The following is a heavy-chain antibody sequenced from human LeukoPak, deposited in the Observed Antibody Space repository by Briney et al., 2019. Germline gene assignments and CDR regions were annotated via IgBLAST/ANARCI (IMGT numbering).Heavy chain of an antibody. J-gene: IGHJ3*02. D-gene: IGHD6-13*01. CDR3: ARDYSSSSGKHAFDI. Sequence: GGSLRLSCAASGFSFSSYSMNWVRQAPGKGLEWVSSITSNSDSIYYANSVRGRFTISRDNAKNSLYLQMNSLRAEDTAVYYCARDYSSSSGKHAFDIWGQGTLVTVSS. CDR2: ITSNSDSI. CDR1: GFSFSSYS. V-gene: IGHV3-21*01.